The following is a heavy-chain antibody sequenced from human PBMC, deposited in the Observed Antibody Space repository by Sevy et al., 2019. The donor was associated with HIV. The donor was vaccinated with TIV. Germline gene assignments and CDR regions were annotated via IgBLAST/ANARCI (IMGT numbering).Heavy chain of an antibody. CDR3: ARDYRRDFWSGYSNYFDP. D-gene: IGHD3-3*01. CDR1: GDSISSYF. CDR2: MYHSGST. Sequence: SENLSLTCSVSGDSISSYFWTWVRQSPGKGLEWIGYMYHSGSTNYNPSLKRRVSLSIDTSKNEFSLTLSSVTAADTAVYYCARDYRRDFWSGYSNYFDPWGPGILVTVSS. V-gene: IGHV4-59*01. J-gene: IGHJ5*02.